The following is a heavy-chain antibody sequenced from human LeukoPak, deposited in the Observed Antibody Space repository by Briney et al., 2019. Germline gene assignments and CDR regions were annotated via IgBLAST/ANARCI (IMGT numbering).Heavy chain of an antibody. J-gene: IGHJ4*02. D-gene: IGHD3-10*02. CDR2: MNPNSGNT. V-gene: IGHV1-8*01. CDR3: ARASHLGVRGLLQE. Sequence: ASVKVSCKAPGYTFTSYDINWVRQATGQGLEWMGWMNPNSGNTGYAQKFQGRVTMTRNTSISTAYMELSSLRSEDTAVYYCARASHLGVRGLLQEWGQGTLVTVSS. CDR1: GYTFTSYD.